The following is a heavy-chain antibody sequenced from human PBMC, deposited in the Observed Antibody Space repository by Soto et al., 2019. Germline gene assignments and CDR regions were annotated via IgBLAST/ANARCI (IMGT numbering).Heavy chain of an antibody. CDR2: IYYSGGT. CDR1: GDSINSNYC. J-gene: IGHJ4*02. V-gene: IGHV4-4*02. D-gene: IGHD6-19*01. CDR3: ARDTGWGLGY. Sequence: PSETLSLTCAVSGDSINSNYCWTWARQPPGKGLEWIAEIYYSGGTSYNPSLKSRVTISMDKSKNQFSLNLTSVTAADTAMYYCARDTGWGLGYWGQGTLVTVSS.